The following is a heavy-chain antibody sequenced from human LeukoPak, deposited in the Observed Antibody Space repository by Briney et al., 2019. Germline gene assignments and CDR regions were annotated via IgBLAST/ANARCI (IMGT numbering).Heavy chain of an antibody. J-gene: IGHJ4*02. D-gene: IGHD6-13*01. V-gene: IGHV4-39*07. CDR1: GGSISSSSYY. CDR3: SKDFRPGVAAAGDSYY. Sequence: SETLSLTCTVSGGSISSSSYYWGWIRQPPGKGLEWIGSIYYSGSTYYNPSLKSRVTISVDTSKNQFSLKLSSVTAADTAVYYWSKDFRPGVAAAGDSYYWGQGTLVTVSS. CDR2: IYYSGST.